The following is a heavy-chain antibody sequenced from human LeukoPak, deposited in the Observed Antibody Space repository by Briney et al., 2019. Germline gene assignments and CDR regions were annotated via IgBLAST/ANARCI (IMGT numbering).Heavy chain of an antibody. CDR1: DDSISSSTYY. J-gene: IGHJ4*02. V-gene: IGHV4-39*01. CDR2: IDNSGST. D-gene: IGHD5-18*01. Sequence: PSETLSLTCSVSDDSISSSTYYWGWIRQPPGKGLEWIGSIDNSGSTYYNPSLKSRLTISVDTSRNQFSLKLSSLTAADTVVYYCGRGIQLWRTLDYWGQGTLVTVSS. CDR3: GRGIQLWRTLDY.